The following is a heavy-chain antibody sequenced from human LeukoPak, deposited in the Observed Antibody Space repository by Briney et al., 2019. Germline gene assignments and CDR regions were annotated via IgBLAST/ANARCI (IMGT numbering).Heavy chain of an antibody. D-gene: IGHD3-10*01. Sequence: PGRSLRLSCAASGFTFSSYAMHWVRQAPGKGLEWVAVISYDGSNKYYADSVKGRFTISRDNAKNSLYLQMNSLRAEDTAVYYCARVEVGYWGQGTLVTVSS. CDR1: GFTFSSYA. CDR2: ISYDGSNK. CDR3: ARVEVGY. V-gene: IGHV3-30-3*01. J-gene: IGHJ4*02.